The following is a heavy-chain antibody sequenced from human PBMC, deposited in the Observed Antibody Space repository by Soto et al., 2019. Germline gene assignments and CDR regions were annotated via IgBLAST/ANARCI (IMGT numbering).Heavy chain of an antibody. V-gene: IGHV3-9*01. CDR2: ISWNSGNI. CDR3: AKGKARQYYYFAMDV. J-gene: IGHJ6*02. D-gene: IGHD1-26*01. CDR1: GFTFDDYA. Sequence: GGSLRLSCAASGFTFDDYAMHWVRQVPGKGLEWVSGISWNSGNIDYADSVKGRFTISRDNAKNSLYLQMNSLRAEDTAFYYCAKGKARQYYYFAMDVWGQGTTVTVSS.